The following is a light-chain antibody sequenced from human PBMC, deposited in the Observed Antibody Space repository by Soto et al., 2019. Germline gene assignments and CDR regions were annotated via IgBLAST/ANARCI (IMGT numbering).Light chain of an antibody. Sequence: SPSPPTLAGSPGKGATISFRSSQEIVDTLACYQHKPGQTPRLLIYDTSTRATGVPTRFSGSRSGAEFTLTINSLQSEDFAVYYCQPYNNWPLTFGGGTKV. V-gene: IGKV3-15*01. CDR3: QPYNNWPLT. J-gene: IGKJ4*01. CDR1: QEIVDT. CDR2: DTS.